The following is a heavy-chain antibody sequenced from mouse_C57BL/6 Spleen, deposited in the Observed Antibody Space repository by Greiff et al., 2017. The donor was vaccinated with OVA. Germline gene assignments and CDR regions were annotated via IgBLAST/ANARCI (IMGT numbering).Heavy chain of an antibody. J-gene: IGHJ1*03. D-gene: IGHD1-1*01. Sequence: DVMLVESGGGLVKPGGSLKLSCAASGFTFSSYAMSWVRQTPEKRLEWVATISDGGSYTYYPDNVKGRFTISRDNAKNNLYLQMSHLKSEDTAMYYCARVSSSLYWYFDVWGTGTTVTVSS. CDR3: ARVSSSLYWYFDV. CDR1: GFTFSSYA. CDR2: ISDGGSYT. V-gene: IGHV5-4*03.